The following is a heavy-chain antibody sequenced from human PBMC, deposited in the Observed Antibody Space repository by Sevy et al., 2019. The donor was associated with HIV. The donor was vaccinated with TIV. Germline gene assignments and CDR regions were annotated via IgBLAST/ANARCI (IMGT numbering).Heavy chain of an antibody. CDR3: ASVFSSYYFDY. CDR1: GFTFGSYG. Sequence: GGCLRLSCAASGFTFGSYGMHWVRQAPGKGLEWVAYISYDRSDKNYGDTVKDRFTISRDNSKNTVYLQMNSLRAEDTAMYYCASVFSSYYFDYWGQGTLVTVSS. J-gene: IGHJ4*02. CDR2: ISYDRSDK. V-gene: IGHV3-30*02.